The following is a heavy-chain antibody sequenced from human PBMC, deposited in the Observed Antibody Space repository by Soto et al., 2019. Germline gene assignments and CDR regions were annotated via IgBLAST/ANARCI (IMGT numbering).Heavy chain of an antibody. CDR2: ISYDGSNK. J-gene: IGHJ3*02. Sequence: QVQLVESGGGVVQPGRSLRLSCAASGFTFSSYAMHWVRQAPGKGLEWVAVISYDGSNKYYADSVKGRFTISRDNSKNTLYLQMNSLRAEDTAVYYCARGRDAFDIWGKGTMVTVSS. CDR1: GFTFSSYA. V-gene: IGHV3-30-3*01. CDR3: ARGRDAFDI.